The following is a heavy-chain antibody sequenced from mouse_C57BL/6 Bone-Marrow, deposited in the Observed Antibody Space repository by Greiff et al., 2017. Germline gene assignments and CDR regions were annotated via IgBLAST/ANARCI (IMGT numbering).Heavy chain of an antibody. CDR3: TTKGVTDLYYFDY. D-gene: IGHD2-2*01. CDR1: GYTFTSYW. V-gene: IGHV1-59*01. J-gene: IGHJ2*01. Sequence: QVQLQQPGAELVRPGTSVKLSCKASGYTFTSYWMHWVKQRPGQGLEWIGVIDPSDSYTNYNQQFQGQATITADTSSNTAYLQLSSLTSEDTAVYYCTTKGVTDLYYFDYWGQGTTLTVSS. CDR2: IDPSDSYT.